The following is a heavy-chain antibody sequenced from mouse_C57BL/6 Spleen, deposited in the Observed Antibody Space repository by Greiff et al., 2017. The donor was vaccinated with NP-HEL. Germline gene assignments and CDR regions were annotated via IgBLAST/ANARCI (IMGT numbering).Heavy chain of an antibody. CDR1: GYSFTDYN. D-gene: IGHD1-1*01. V-gene: IGHV1-39*01. J-gene: IGHJ3*01. CDR3: AIYYYSSRRDFAY. Sequence: VQLKESGPELVKPGASVKISCKASGYSFTDYNMNWVKQSNGKSLEWIGVINPNYGTTSYNQKFKGRATLTVDQSSSTAYMLLNSLTSEDSAVYYCAIYYYSSRRDFAYWGQGTLVTVSA. CDR2: INPNYGTT.